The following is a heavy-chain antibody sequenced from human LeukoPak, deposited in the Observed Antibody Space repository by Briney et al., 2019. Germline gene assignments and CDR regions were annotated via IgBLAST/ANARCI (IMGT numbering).Heavy chain of an antibody. V-gene: IGHV3-74*01. CDR3: TSPRDCSLTSCYDYFDY. CDR1: GFTFNSYW. J-gene: IGHJ4*02. D-gene: IGHD2-2*01. CDR2: INIDGSTT. Sequence: GGSLRLSCAASGFTFNSYWTHWVRQDPGKGLVWVSRINIDGSTTNYADSVKGRFTISRDTAKNTVYLQMNSLRAEDTAVYYCTSPRDCSLTSCYDYFDYWGQGTLVTVSS.